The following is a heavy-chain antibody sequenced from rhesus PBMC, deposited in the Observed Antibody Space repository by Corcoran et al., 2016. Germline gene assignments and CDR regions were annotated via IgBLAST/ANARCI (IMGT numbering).Heavy chain of an antibody. Sequence: QVQLQESGPGVVKPSETLSLTCAVSGGSISSGYDWTWIRQPPGKGLEWIGYIYGSIGTTKYNPSLKNGGTSSKDASKNQFSLKLSSVTAADTAVYYCARVRSYNSGYYTFDYWGQGVLVTVSS. CDR1: GGSISSGYD. D-gene: IGHD3-28*01. V-gene: IGHV4-76*01. J-gene: IGHJ4*01. CDR3: ARVRSYNSGYYTFDY. CDR2: IYGSIGTT.